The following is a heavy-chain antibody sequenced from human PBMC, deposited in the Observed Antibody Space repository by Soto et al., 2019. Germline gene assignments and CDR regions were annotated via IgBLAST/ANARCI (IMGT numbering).Heavy chain of an antibody. D-gene: IGHD1-20*01. J-gene: IGHJ4*02. V-gene: IGHV5-51*01. CDR1: GYNFATYW. CDR3: ARRLDNTLDF. Sequence: GESLKISCKGSGYNFATYWIGWVRQMPGKGLEWMGIIYPHDSDTRYSPSFQGQVTISADKSISTAYLQWSSLEASDTAIYYCARRLDNTLDFWGQGTLVTVSS. CDR2: IYPHDSDT.